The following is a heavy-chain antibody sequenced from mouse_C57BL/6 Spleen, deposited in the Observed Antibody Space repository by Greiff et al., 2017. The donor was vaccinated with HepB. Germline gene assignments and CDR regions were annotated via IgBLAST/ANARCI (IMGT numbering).Heavy chain of an antibody. V-gene: IGHV7-3*01. D-gene: IGHD1-1*01. CDR2: IRNKANGYTT. CDR3: ARSPITTVERVYYFDY. J-gene: IGHJ2*01. Sequence: DVMLVESGGGLVQPGGSLSLSCAASGFTFTDYYMSWVRQPPGKALEWLGFIRNKANGYTTEYSASVKGRFTISRDNSQSILYLQMNALRAEDSATYYCARSPITTVERVYYFDYWGQGTTLTVSS. CDR1: GFTFTDYY.